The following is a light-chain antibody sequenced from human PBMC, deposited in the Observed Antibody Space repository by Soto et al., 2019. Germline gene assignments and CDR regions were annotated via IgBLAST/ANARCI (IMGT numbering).Light chain of an antibody. J-gene: IGKJ4*01. CDR1: QSVSSSY. CDR2: DAS. Sequence: EIVLTQSPATLSLSPGERATLSCRAIQSVSSSYLAWYQQKPGHAPRLLIYDASSRATGIPDRFSGSGSGTDFTLTISRLEPEDFAVYYCQQYGSSVGGTFGGGTKVDI. CDR3: QQYGSSVGGT. V-gene: IGKV3-20*01.